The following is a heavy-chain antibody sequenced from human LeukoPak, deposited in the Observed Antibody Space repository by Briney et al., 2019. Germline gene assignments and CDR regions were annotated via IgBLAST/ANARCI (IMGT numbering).Heavy chain of an antibody. CDR3: ARDQRDHVLRYFDWLQPFAH. V-gene: IGHV4-39*07. D-gene: IGHD3-9*01. J-gene: IGHJ4*02. CDR2: IYYSGST. CDR1: GGSISSSSYY. Sequence: PSETLSLTCTVSGGSISSSSYYWGWIRQPPGKGLEWIGSIYYSGSTYYNPSLKSRVTISVDTSKNQFSLKLSSVTAADTAVYYCARDQRDHVLRYFDWLQPFAHWGQGTLVTVSS.